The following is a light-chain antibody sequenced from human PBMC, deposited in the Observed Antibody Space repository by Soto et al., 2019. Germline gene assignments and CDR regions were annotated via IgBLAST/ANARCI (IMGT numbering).Light chain of an antibody. J-gene: IGKJ5*01. Sequence: DIQLTQSPSSLSASVGDRVTIACRASQTISNFLNWYQGKPGKPPKLLIYSSSTLQSGVPSRFSGSGSGTDFTLTINGLQPEDFASYWCQQSYNLPRTFGQGTRLEIK. CDR1: QTISNF. V-gene: IGKV1-39*01. CDR2: SSS. CDR3: QQSYNLPRT.